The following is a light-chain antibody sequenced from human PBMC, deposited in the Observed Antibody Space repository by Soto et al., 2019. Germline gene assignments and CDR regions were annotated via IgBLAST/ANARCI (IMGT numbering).Light chain of an antibody. CDR1: QSISSW. CDR2: DAS. Sequence: DIQMTQSPSTLSASVGDRVTITCRASQSISSWLAWYQQKPGKAPKLLIYDASNLESGVPSRFSGSGSGTEFTLTISSLQPEDFATYYCLQHNSYPWTFGQGTKVDIK. J-gene: IGKJ1*01. CDR3: LQHNSYPWT. V-gene: IGKV1-5*01.